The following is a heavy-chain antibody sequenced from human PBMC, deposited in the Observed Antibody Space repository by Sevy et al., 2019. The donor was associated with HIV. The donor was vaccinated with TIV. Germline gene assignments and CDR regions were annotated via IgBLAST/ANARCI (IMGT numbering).Heavy chain of an antibody. CDR1: GGSISSGGYY. CDR2: NYYSGST. V-gene: IGHV4-31*03. D-gene: IGHD2-21*02. Sequence: SETLSLTCTVSGGSISSGGYYWSWIRQHPGKGLEWIGYNYYSGSTYYNPSLKSRVTISVDTSKNQFSLKLSSVTAADTALYYCARGDSGSAAIQSPVDYWGQGTLVTVSS. CDR3: ARGDSGSAAIQSPVDY. J-gene: IGHJ4*02.